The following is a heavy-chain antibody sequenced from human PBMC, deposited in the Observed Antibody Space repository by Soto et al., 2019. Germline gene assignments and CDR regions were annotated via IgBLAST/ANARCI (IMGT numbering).Heavy chain of an antibody. CDR3: ATDRSPGPSRGWFDP. CDR2: ISAYNGNT. Sequence: ASVKVSCKASGYTFTSYGISWVRQAPGQGLEWMGWISAYNGNTNYAQKLQGRVTMTTDTSTSTAYMELRSLRSDDTAVYYCATDRSPGPSRGWFDPWGQGTLVTVSS. J-gene: IGHJ5*02. V-gene: IGHV1-18*01. CDR1: GYTFTSYG.